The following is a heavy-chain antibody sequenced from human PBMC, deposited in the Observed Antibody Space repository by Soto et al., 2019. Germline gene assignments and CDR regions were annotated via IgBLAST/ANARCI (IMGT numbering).Heavy chain of an antibody. D-gene: IGHD1-26*01. CDR3: AKDQLEEGATFDY. CDR1: GFTFSNYA. Sequence: GGSLRLSCAVSGFTFSNYAMSWVRQAPGKGLEWVSTISGSGRSTYYADSVKGRFTISRDNSKNTLYLQMNSLRAEDTAVYYCAKDQLEEGATFDYWGQGTLVTVSS. CDR2: ISGSGRST. J-gene: IGHJ4*02. V-gene: IGHV3-23*01.